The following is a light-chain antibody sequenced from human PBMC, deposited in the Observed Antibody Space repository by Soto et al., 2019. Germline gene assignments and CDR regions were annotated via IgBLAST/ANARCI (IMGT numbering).Light chain of an antibody. J-gene: IGKJ2*01. CDR2: GSS. CDR1: QSVSNNY. CDR3: QQYGSSPPYT. Sequence: EVVLTQSPGTLSLSPGERATLSCRASQSVSNNYFAWYQQKPGQAPRLFIFGSSYRATGIPDRFSGSGSGTDFTLTISRLEPEDFAVYYCQQYGSSPPYTFGQGTKLEIK. V-gene: IGKV3-20*01.